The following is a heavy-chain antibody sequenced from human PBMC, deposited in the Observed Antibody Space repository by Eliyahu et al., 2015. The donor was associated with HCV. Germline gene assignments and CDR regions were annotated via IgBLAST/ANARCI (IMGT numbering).Heavy chain of an antibody. V-gene: IGHV3-15*01. CDR3: TTDWVLDGVVGAYDAFDI. CDR1: GFTFSXAW. Sequence: EVQLVESGGGLVKPGGSLRLSCAASGFTFSXAWXSXVRQAPGKGLEWVGRIKSKTDGGTTDYAAPVKGRFTISRDDSKNTLYLQMNSLKTEDTAVYYCTTDWVLDGVVGAYDAFDIWGQGTMVTVSS. CDR2: IKSKTDGGTT. D-gene: IGHD1-26*01. J-gene: IGHJ3*02.